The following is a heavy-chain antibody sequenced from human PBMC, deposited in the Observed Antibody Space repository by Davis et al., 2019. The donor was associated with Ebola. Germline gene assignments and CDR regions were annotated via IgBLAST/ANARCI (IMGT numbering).Heavy chain of an antibody. Sequence: HSQTLSLTRAISGDSVSSVAWNWIRQSPSRGLEWLGRTYYTSKWHNDYGESVKSRITINPDTSKNQLSLQLNSVTPEDTAVYYCVRGWGRSGLDVWGQGTTVTVSS. CDR3: VRGWGRSGLDV. V-gene: IGHV6-1*01. D-gene: IGHD3-16*01. CDR2: TYYTSKWHN. CDR1: GDSVSSVA. J-gene: IGHJ6*02.